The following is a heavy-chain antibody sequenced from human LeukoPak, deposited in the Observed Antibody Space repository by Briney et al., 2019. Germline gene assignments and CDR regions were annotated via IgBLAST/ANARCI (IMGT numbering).Heavy chain of an antibody. Sequence: PGGSLRLSCAASGFTFSSSAMSWVRQAPGKGLEWVAVISHDGSNKNYADSVKGRFTISRDNSKNTLYLQMNSLRAEDTAVYYCARAPGSSSSWSYFDFWGQGTLVTVSS. CDR2: ISHDGSNK. CDR3: ARAPGSSSSWSYFDF. D-gene: IGHD6-13*01. J-gene: IGHJ4*02. CDR1: GFTFSSSA. V-gene: IGHV3-30-3*01.